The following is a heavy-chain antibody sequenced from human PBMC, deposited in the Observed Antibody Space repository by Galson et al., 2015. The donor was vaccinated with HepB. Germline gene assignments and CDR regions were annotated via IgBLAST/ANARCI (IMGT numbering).Heavy chain of an antibody. CDR3: ARDRGGYGRFDY. CDR2: IYYSGGT. CDR1: GGSINRGGSY. D-gene: IGHD5-12*01. V-gene: IGHV4-31*03. Sequence: TLSLTCTVSGGSINRGGSYWNWIRQHPGKGLEWVGYIYYSGGTYQNPSLRSRVAFSADTSKNQFSLKLSSVTAADTAVYYCARDRGGYGRFDYWGQGTLVTVSS. J-gene: IGHJ4*02.